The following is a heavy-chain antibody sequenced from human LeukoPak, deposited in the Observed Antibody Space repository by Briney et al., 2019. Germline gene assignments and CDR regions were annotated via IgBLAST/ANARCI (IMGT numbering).Heavy chain of an antibody. Sequence: ASVKVSCKASGYTFTSYYMHWVRQAPGQGLEWMGIINPSGGSTSYAQKFQGRVTMTRDTSTSTVYVELSSLRSEDTAVYYCARDAIYDFWSGYEIDYWGQGTLVTVSS. CDR2: INPSGGST. J-gene: IGHJ4*02. CDR3: ARDAIYDFWSGYEIDY. D-gene: IGHD3-3*01. CDR1: GYTFTSYY. V-gene: IGHV1-46*01.